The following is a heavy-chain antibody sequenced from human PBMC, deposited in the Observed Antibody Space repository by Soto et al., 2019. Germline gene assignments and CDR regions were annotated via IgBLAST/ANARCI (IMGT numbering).Heavy chain of an antibody. CDR3: AREPEGIAAALVY. D-gene: IGHD6-13*01. Sequence: GGSLRLSCAASGFTFRTYGMNWVRRAPGGGLEWVASISSSGSFIYYADSVKGRFTISRDDAEKSLYLQMNSLRAEDTALYYCAREPEGIAAALVYWGRGTLVTSPQ. V-gene: IGHV3-21*01. CDR2: ISSSGSFI. J-gene: IGHJ4*02. CDR1: GFTFRTYG.